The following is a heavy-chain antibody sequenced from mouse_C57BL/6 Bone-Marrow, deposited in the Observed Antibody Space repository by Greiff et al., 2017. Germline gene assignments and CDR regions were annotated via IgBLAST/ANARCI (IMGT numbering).Heavy chain of an antibody. CDR2: IYPGEGDT. Sequence: QVQLQQSGPELVKPGASVKISCKASGYAFSSSWLNWVKQRPGKGLEWIGRIYPGEGDTNYNGKFTGKATLTADKSSSTAYMQLSSLTSEDSAVYFCARGGGLDYGGWEDYWGQGTSVTVSS. CDR3: ARGGGLDYGGWEDY. D-gene: IGHD2-4*01. CDR1: GYAFSSSW. J-gene: IGHJ4*01. V-gene: IGHV1-82*01.